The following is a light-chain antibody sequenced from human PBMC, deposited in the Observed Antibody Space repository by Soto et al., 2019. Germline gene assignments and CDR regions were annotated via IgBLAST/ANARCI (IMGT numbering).Light chain of an antibody. CDR3: QQYVGTSIT. CDR2: DAS. CDR1: QTVGTF. Sequence: EIVLTQSPATLSLSPGERATLSCRASQTVGTFLAWYQQKPGQAPRLVIYDASKRATGIPARFSGTGSGTDFALTISRLEPEDFAVYYCQQYVGTSITFGQGTRLQI. J-gene: IGKJ5*01. V-gene: IGKV3-11*01.